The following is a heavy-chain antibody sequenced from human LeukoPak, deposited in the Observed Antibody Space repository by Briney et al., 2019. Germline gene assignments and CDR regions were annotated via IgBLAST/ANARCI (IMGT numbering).Heavy chain of an antibody. CDR1: GGSISSYY. D-gene: IGHD5-12*01. J-gene: IGHJ4*02. CDR3: ATRRDGYIEAFDY. V-gene: IGHV4-59*08. CDR2: IYYSGST. Sequence: PSETLSLTCTVSGGSISSYYWSWIRQPPGKGLEWIGYIYYSGSTNYNPSLKSRVTISVDTSKNQFSLKLSSVTAADTAVYYCATRRDGYIEAFDYWGQGTLVTVSS.